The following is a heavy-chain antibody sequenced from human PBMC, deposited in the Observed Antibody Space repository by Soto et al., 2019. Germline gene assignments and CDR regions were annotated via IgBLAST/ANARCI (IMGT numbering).Heavy chain of an antibody. CDR1: GGSISSYY. Sequence: PSETLSLTCTVSGGSISSYYWTWIRQPAGKGLECIGRIHTSGSTNYNPSLKSRVAMSVDTSKNQFSLKLSSVTAADTAVYYCARAKDLSPSEWGQGTLVTVSS. CDR2: IHTSGST. J-gene: IGHJ4*02. V-gene: IGHV4-4*07. CDR3: ARAKDLSPSE.